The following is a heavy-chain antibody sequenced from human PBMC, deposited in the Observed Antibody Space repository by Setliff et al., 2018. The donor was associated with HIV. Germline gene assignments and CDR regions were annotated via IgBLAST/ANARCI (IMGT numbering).Heavy chain of an antibody. Sequence: LRLSCAASGFTFSNYAMHWVRQTPGKGLEWVASVTPDGGDKYYANSMRGRFTISRDNGKNAVYLQMNSLTAEDTALYYCVRDLARVIAHWGQGTLVTVSS. D-gene: IGHD2-21*01. CDR1: GFTFSNYA. CDR2: VTPDGGDK. CDR3: VRDLARVIAH. J-gene: IGHJ4*02. V-gene: IGHV3-7*01.